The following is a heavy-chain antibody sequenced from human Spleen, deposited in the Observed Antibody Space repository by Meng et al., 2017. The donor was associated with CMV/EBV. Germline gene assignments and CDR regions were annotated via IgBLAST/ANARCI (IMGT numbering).Heavy chain of an antibody. D-gene: IGHD1-1*01. Sequence: GGSLRLSCAASGFTFNTYWMHWVRQAPGKGLEWVSRISGDGRSTNHADSVKGRFTTSKDNAKNTLYLQMNSLRVEDTAVYYCAPTSTSGTDYWGQGTLVTVSS. CDR2: ISGDGRST. J-gene: IGHJ4*02. CDR3: APTSTSGTDY. CDR1: GFTFNTYW. V-gene: IGHV3-74*01.